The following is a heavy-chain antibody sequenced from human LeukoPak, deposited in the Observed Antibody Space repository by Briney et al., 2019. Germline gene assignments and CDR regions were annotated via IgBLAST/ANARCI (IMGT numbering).Heavy chain of an antibody. Sequence: GGSLRLSCAASGFTFSSYSMNWVRQAPGKGLEWVSSISSSSNYIYYADSVKGRFTISRDNAKNSLYLQMNSLRAEDTAVCYCARDQSHPIAAGDYWGQGTLVTVSS. CDR1: GFTFSSYS. V-gene: IGHV3-21*01. J-gene: IGHJ4*02. CDR3: ARDQSHPIAAGDY. CDR2: ISSSSNYI. D-gene: IGHD6-13*01.